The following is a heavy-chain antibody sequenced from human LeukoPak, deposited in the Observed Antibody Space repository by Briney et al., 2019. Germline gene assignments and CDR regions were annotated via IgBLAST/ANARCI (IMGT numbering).Heavy chain of an antibody. Sequence: SETLSLICTVSGDSISSYYWTWIRQPPGKGLEWIGYIYYSGSTNYNPSLKSRVTISVDTSKNQFSLKLRSVTAADTAVYYCARYGYRYAGNWFDPWGQGTLVTVSS. CDR3: ARYGYRYAGNWFDP. CDR2: IYYSGST. D-gene: IGHD5-18*01. J-gene: IGHJ5*02. V-gene: IGHV4-59*01. CDR1: GDSISSYY.